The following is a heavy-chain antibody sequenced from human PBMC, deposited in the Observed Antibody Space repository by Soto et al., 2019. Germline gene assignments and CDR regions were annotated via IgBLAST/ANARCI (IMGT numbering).Heavy chain of an antibody. CDR1: GYTFTSYG. CDR2: INAYSGNT. J-gene: IGHJ3*02. V-gene: IGHV1-18*01. Sequence: EASVKVSCKASGYTFTSYGISGVRQAPGQGLEWMGWINAYSGNTNYAQKLQGRVTITANKSMSTAYMELSSLRSEDTAVYYCARGVNLDPDAFDIWGQRTMVTVSS. CDR3: ARGVNLDPDAFDI. D-gene: IGHD1-1*01.